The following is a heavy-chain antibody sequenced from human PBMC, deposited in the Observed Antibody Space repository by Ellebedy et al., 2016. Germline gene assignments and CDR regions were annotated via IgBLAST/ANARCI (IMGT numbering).Heavy chain of an antibody. CDR3: ARVGGFDP. J-gene: IGHJ5*02. CDR2: INGGNGNT. V-gene: IGHV1-3*01. Sequence: ASVKVSCKASGHTITSFTVHWVRQAPGQGLEWMGWINGGNGNTKYSQKFQGRVTITRDTSASTAYMELSSLRSEDTAVYYCARVGGFDPWGQGTLVTVSS. CDR1: GHTITSFT.